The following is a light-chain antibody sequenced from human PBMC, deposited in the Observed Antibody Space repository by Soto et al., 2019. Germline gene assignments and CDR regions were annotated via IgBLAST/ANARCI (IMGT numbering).Light chain of an antibody. CDR2: GAS. CDR1: QSVSSN. CDR3: QQYNYWPPWT. V-gene: IGKV3-15*01. J-gene: IGKJ1*01. Sequence: EIVMTQSPATLPVSPGERATLSCRASQSVSSNLAWYQQKPGQAPRLLIYGASTRATGIPARFSGSGSGTEFTLTISSLQSEDFAVYYCQQYNYWPPWTFGQGTKVDIK.